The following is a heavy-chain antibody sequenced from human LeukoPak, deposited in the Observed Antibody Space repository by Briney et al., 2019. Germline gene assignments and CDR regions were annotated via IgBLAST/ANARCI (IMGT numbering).Heavy chain of an antibody. Sequence: GASVKVSCKASGGRFSDYTITWVRQIPGQGLEWMGRITPMFGMADYAQKFHDRVTITADKSTTTPYMALSGLGSEDTPVYSCAGGGRDDFHSWFDPWGQGTLVTVSS. V-gene: IGHV1-69*02. D-gene: IGHD2-21*02. CDR2: ITPMFGMA. J-gene: IGHJ5*02. CDR3: AGGGRDDFHSWFDP. CDR1: GGRFSDYT.